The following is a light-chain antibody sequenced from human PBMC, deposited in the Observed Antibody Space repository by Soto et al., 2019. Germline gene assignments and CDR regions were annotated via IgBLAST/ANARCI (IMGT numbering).Light chain of an antibody. V-gene: IGKV1-39*01. CDR2: AAS. CDR1: QSISNH. CDR3: QQSYSSPPT. J-gene: IGKJ1*01. Sequence: DVQLTQSPSFMSASVGDRFIITCRASQSISNHLNWYQQKPGKAPKLLIFAASSLQSGVPSRFSCSRSGPDFTLTISSLQPEDFATYYCQQSYSSPPTFGQGTTVDIK.